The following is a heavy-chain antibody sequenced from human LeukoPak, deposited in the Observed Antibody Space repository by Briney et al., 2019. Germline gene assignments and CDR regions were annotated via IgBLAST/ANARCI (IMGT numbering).Heavy chain of an antibody. D-gene: IGHD1-7*01. J-gene: IGHJ5*02. V-gene: IGHV1-24*01. Sequence: ASVKVSCKVSGYTLTELSMHWVRQAPGKGLEWMGGFDPEDGETIYAQKFQGRVTMTEDTSTDTAYMELSSLRSEDTAVYYCATVPVLPGTWAWFDPWGQGTLVTVSS. CDR2: FDPEDGET. CDR1: GYTLTELS. CDR3: ATVPVLPGTWAWFDP.